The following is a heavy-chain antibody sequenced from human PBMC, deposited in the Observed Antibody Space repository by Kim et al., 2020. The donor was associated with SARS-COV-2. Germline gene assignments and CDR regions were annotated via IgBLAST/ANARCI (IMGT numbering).Heavy chain of an antibody. CDR2: INSNNSTI. Sequence: GGSLRLSCAASGFSFSSYSMNWVRQAPGKGLEWVAYINSNNSTIFYADSVKGRFSISRDNARNVVYLHIKSLRDEDAAVYYCVRDRDGSSWGRYFDYWGQRTLVTVSS. CDR3: VRDRDGSSWGRYFDY. CDR1: GFSFSSYS. D-gene: IGHD3-16*01. V-gene: IGHV3-48*02. J-gene: IGHJ4*02.